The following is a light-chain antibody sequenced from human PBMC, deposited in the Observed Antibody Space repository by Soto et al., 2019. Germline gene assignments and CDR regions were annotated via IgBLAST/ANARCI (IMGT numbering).Light chain of an antibody. Sequence: QSVLTQPASVSGSPGQSITISCTGTSSDVGGYNYVSWYQHHPGKAPKLMIYDVSNRPSGVSNRFSGSKSGNTASLTISGLQPEDEADYYCSSYKTSNTRQRVLGTGTKVTVL. CDR3: SSYKTSNTRQRV. CDR2: DVS. J-gene: IGLJ1*01. V-gene: IGLV2-14*03. CDR1: SSDVGGYNY.